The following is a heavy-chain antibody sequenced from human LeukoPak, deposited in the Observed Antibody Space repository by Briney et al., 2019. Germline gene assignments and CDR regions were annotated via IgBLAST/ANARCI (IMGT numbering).Heavy chain of an antibody. CDR3: ARHSPLGYCSSTSCLTTWFDP. D-gene: IGHD2-2*01. V-gene: IGHV4-39*01. CDR2: IYFSGLT. Sequence: SETLSLTCSVSGDPITNSRFYWGWVRQSPGRGLEWIGVIYFSGLTYYNPSLKSPVTLSVDTSRNQFSLKLSSVTAADTAVYYCARHSPLGYCSSTSCLTTWFDPWGQGTLVTVSS. J-gene: IGHJ5*02. CDR1: GDPITNSRFY.